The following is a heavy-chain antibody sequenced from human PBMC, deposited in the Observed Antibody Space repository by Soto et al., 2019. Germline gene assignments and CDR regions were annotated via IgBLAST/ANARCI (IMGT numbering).Heavy chain of an antibody. J-gene: IGHJ6*04. D-gene: IGHD1-26*01. CDR2: IYYNGRT. CDR1: GGSVSSSSYY. Sequence: TLSLTCTLSGGSVSSSSYYWDWIRQSPGKGLEWIGHIYYNGRTYYNPSLKSRVTISVDTSKNQFSLILSSVTAADTAVYYCGRRPKSGSFHYYGVDVWGRGTTVTVS. V-gene: IGHV4-39*01. CDR3: GRRPKSGSFHYYGVDV.